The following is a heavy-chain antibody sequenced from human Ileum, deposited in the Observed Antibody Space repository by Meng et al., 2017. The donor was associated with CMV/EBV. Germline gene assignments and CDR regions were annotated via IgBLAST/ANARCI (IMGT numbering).Heavy chain of an antibody. Sequence: GESLKISCATSGFTFSRYAMHWVRRAPGKGLEWMAVISYDGTNKFYADSVKGRFTISRDDSENTLYLQMNSLRGEDTALYYCARDLPSGTSVNYFDYWGQGTLVTVSS. CDR2: ISYDGTNK. V-gene: IGHV3-30-3*01. D-gene: IGHD1-26*01. J-gene: IGHJ4*02. CDR3: ARDLPSGTSVNYFDY. CDR1: GFTFSRYA.